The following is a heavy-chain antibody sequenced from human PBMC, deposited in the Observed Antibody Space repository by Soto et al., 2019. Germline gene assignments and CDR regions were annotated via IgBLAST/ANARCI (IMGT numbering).Heavy chain of an antibody. D-gene: IGHD2-2*01. V-gene: IGHV4-59*01. CDR2: IYYSGST. Sequence: SETLSLTCTVSVGSISSYYWSWIRQPPGKGLEWIGYIYYSGSTNYNPSLKSRVTISVDTSKNQFSLKLSSVTAADTAVYYCARVPAAMVGWFDPWGQGTLVTVSS. J-gene: IGHJ5*02. CDR1: VGSISSYY. CDR3: ARVPAAMVGWFDP.